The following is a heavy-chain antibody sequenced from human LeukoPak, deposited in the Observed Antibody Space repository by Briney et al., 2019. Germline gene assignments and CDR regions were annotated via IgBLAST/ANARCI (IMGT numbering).Heavy chain of an antibody. CDR1: GFTFSSYA. Sequence: AGGSLRLSCAASGFTFSSYAMHWVRQAPGKGLEWVAVISYDGSNKYYADSVKGRFTISRDNSKNTLYLQMNSLRAEDTAVYYCAGLAVTQGTAWGQGALVTVSS. V-gene: IGHV3-30*04. CDR2: ISYDGSNK. J-gene: IGHJ5*02. D-gene: IGHD2-21*02. CDR3: AGLAVTQGTA.